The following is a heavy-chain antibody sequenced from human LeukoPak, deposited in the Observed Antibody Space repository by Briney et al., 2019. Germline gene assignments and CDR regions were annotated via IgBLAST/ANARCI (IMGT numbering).Heavy chain of an antibody. Sequence: GESLKISCKASGYTFSSYWIGWVRQMPGKGLEWMGVIYPEDSDTRYSPSFQGQVTISADTSISTAYLQWSSLKASDTAMYYCARIYCEVVSTCWGQGTLVTVSS. CDR1: GYTFSSYW. D-gene: IGHD5/OR15-5a*01. CDR3: ARIYCEVVSTC. CDR2: IYPEDSDT. J-gene: IGHJ4*02. V-gene: IGHV5-51*01.